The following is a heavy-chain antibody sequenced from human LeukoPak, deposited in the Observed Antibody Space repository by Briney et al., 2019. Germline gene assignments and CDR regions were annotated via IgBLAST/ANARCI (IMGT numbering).Heavy chain of an antibody. D-gene: IGHD6-13*01. CDR2: IWYDDNNQ. CDR3: AAWEAGY. V-gene: IGHV3-33*01. CDR1: GFTFSSYG. Sequence: GGALRLSCAASGFTFSSYGMHWVRQAPGQGLEWASVIWYDDNNQYYAQASKGRVTISSDNSKHTLYLQMNSLRAEDTAVYYCAAWEAGYGGQGTRVTVSS. J-gene: IGHJ4*02.